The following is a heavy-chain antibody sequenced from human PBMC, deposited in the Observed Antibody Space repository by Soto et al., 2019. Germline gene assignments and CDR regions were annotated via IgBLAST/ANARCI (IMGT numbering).Heavy chain of an antibody. Sequence: QVQLQESGPGLVKPSGTLSLTCAVTGGSISSGNWWSWVRQPPGKGLGWIGGIYPSGNVNYTPSLKSRVTISVDKSKNLFSLKLTSVTAADTAVYYCARDGYCTSISCYAGWFDPWGQGTLVTVSS. CDR1: GGSISSGNW. J-gene: IGHJ5*02. CDR2: IYPSGNV. D-gene: IGHD2-2*03. V-gene: IGHV4-4*02. CDR3: ARDGYCTSISCYAGWFDP.